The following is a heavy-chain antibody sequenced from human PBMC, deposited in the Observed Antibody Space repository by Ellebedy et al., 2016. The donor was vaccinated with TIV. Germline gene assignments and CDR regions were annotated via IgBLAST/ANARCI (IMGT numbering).Heavy chain of an antibody. D-gene: IGHD4-17*01. CDR1: GGSISSGGYY. J-gene: IGHJ6*02. Sequence: GSLRLXCTVSGGSISSGGYYWSRIRQPPGKGLEWIGYIYYSGSTNYNPSLKSRVTISVDTSKNQFSLKLSSVTAADTAVYYCARDFNVGDYGDRGYYYGMDVWGQGTTVTVSS. CDR3: ARDFNVGDYGDRGYYYGMDV. V-gene: IGHV4-61*08. CDR2: IYYSGST.